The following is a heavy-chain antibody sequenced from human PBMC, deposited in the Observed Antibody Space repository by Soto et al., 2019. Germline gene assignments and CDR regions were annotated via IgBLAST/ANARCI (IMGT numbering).Heavy chain of an antibody. Sequence: EVQLLESVGGLVQPGGSLRLSSAASGFTFSNYAMSWVRQAPGKGLEWGSSISDSGISPYYADSVKGRFTISRDNSKNTLFLQMNSQRAEDKAVYDCAKGTSIGYWGQGTLVNVSS. V-gene: IGHV3-23*01. D-gene: IGHD2-2*01. CDR2: ISDSGISP. CDR3: AKGTSIGY. CDR1: GFTFSNYA. J-gene: IGHJ4*02.